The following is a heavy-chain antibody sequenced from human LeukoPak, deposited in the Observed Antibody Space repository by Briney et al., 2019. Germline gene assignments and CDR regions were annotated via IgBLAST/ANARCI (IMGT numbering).Heavy chain of an antibody. CDR1: GGSINTYY. V-gene: IGHV4-59*01. CDR3: ARGGDYGDLRYFDY. CDR2: IYYRGST. J-gene: IGHJ4*02. Sequence: PSETLSLTCTVSGGSINTYYWSWIRQPPGKGLEWIGYIYYRGSTNYNPSLKSRVTFSVDTSKNQFSLKLNSVTAADTRVYYCARGGDYGDLRYFDYWGQGTLVTVSS. D-gene: IGHD4-17*01.